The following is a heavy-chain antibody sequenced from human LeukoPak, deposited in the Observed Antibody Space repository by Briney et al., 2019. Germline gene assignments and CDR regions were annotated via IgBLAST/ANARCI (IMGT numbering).Heavy chain of an antibody. CDR3: ARGTYFYDSSGYYHGWYFDY. D-gene: IGHD3-22*01. J-gene: IGHJ4*02. Sequence: GGSLRLSCAASGFTFSSYNMNWVRQAPGKGLEWVSYISSSSSPMYNADSVKGRFTISRDSAKNSLYLQMNSLRDEDTAVYYCARGTYFYDSSGYYHGWYFDYWGQGTLDTVS. V-gene: IGHV3-48*02. CDR2: ISSSSSPM. CDR1: GFTFSSYN.